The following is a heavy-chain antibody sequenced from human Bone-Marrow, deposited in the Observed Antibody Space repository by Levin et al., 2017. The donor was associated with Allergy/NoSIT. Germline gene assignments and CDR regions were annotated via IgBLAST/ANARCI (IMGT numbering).Heavy chain of an antibody. CDR3: AKDNGTTYFYYYGMDL. CDR2: ISNDGTKK. D-gene: IGHD1/OR15-1a*01. Sequence: GESLKISCVVSGFSFSTYGMHWVRQAPGKGLEWVGVISNDGTKKYYADSVQGRLTVSRDNSKNTLYLQMDSLRAEDTAVYYCAKDNGTTYFYYYGMDLWGQGTTVTVSS. CDR1: GFSFSTYG. J-gene: IGHJ6*02. V-gene: IGHV3-30*18.